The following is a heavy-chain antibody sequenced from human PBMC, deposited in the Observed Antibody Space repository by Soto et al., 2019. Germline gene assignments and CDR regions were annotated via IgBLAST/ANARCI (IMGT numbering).Heavy chain of an antibody. J-gene: IGHJ6*02. CDR3: AKDATYYDILTGYPESPYYYYYGMEV. Sequence: EVQLLESGGGLVQPGGSLRLSCAASGFTFSSYAMSWVRQAPGKGLEWVSAISGSGGSTYYADSVKGRLTISRDNSKNTLYLQMNSLRAEDTAVYYCAKDATYYDILTGYPESPYYYYYGMEVWGQGTTVTVSS. D-gene: IGHD3-9*01. CDR1: GFTFSSYA. CDR2: ISGSGGST. V-gene: IGHV3-23*01.